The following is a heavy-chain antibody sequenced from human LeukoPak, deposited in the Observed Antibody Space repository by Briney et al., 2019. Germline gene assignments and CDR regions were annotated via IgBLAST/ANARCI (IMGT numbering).Heavy chain of an antibody. V-gene: IGHV3-53*01. CDR1: GVTVSSNY. Sequence: GGSLRLSCAASGVTVSSNYMSWVRQAPGKGLEWVSIIYSGGSTYYADSVKGRFTISRDNSKNTLYLQMNSLRAEDTAVYYCARGGLYGIAIYPGYWGQGTLVTVSS. CDR2: IYSGGST. J-gene: IGHJ4*02. D-gene: IGHD2-8*01. CDR3: ARGGLYGIAIYPGY.